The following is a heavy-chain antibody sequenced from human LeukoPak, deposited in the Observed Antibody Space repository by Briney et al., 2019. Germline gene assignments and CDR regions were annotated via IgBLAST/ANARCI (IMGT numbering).Heavy chain of an antibody. Sequence: TLSLTCTVSGGSISSGSYYWSWIRQPAGKGLEWIGRIYTSGSTNYNPSLKSRLTISVDTSKNQFSLNLSSVTAADTAVYYCARDSDRFDPWGQGTLVTVSS. J-gene: IGHJ5*02. CDR3: ARDSDRFDP. V-gene: IGHV4-61*02. CDR2: IYTSGST. CDR1: GGSISSGSYY.